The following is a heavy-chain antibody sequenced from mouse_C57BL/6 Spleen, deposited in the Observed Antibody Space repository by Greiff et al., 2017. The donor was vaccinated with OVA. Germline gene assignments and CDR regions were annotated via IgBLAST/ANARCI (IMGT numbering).Heavy chain of an antibody. Sequence: QVQLQQPGAELVQPGASVKLSCKASGYTFTSYWMHWVKQRPGQGLEWIGMIHPNSGSTNYNEKFKSKATLTVDKSSSTDYMQLHSLTSEDSAVDYCARGVVSPYWYFDVWGTGTTVTVSS. CDR3: ARGVVSPYWYFDV. CDR2: IHPNSGST. J-gene: IGHJ1*03. CDR1: GYTFTSYW. D-gene: IGHD1-1*01. V-gene: IGHV1-64*01.